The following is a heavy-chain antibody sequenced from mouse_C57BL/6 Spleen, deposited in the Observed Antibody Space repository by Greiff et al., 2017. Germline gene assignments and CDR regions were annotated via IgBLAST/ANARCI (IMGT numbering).Heavy chain of an antibody. Sequence: VQLQQSGTVLARPGASVKMSCKTSGYTFTSYWMHWVKQRPGQGLEWIGAIYPGNSDTSYNQKFKGKAKLTAVTSASTAYMELSSLTNEDSAVYYCTLITTVVPGAYWGQGTLVTVSA. J-gene: IGHJ3*01. D-gene: IGHD1-1*01. CDR1: GYTFTSYW. CDR3: TLITTVVPGAY. CDR2: IYPGNSDT. V-gene: IGHV1-5*01.